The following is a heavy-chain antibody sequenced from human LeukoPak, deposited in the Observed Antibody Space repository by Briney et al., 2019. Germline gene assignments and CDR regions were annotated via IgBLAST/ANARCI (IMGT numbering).Heavy chain of an antibody. CDR3: AKDLGWELPAEAY. J-gene: IGHJ4*02. V-gene: IGHV3-23*01. CDR1: GFTFEKYV. CDR2: IYGSGVSI. D-gene: IGHD1-26*01. Sequence: PGGSLRLSCVASGFTFEKYVTNWVRQAPGKGLEWLATIYGSGVSISYADSVKGRFTISRDNSNNTLYLQMNSLRAEDTAMYFCAKDLGWELPAEAYWGQGILVTVSS.